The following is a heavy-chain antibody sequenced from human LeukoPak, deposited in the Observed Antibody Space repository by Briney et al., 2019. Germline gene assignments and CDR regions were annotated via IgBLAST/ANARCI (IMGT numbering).Heavy chain of an antibody. V-gene: IGHV1-69*04. D-gene: IGHD3-3*01. CDR2: IIPILGIA. CDR3: ARDLRITIFGVVHAFDI. CDR1: GGTFSSYA. Sequence: SVKVSCKASGGTFSSYAISWVRQAPGQGLEWMGRIIPILGIANYAQKFQGRVTMTRDTSTSTVYMELSSLRSEDTAVYYCARDLRITIFGVVHAFDIWGQGTMVTVSS. J-gene: IGHJ3*02.